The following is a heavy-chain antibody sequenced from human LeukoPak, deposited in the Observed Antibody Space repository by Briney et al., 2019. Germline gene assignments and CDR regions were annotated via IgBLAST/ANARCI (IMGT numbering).Heavy chain of an antibody. J-gene: IGHJ4*02. CDR3: ARDFLSGTLWY. V-gene: IGHV3-21*01. CDR2: ISSSSSYT. CDR1: GFTFSSYS. Sequence: PGGSLRLSCAASGFTFSSYSMNWVRQAPGKGLEWVSSISSSSSYTYYADSVKGRFTISRDNAKNSLYLQMNSLRAEDTAVYYCARDFLSGTLWYWGQGTLVTVSS. D-gene: IGHD2/OR15-2a*01.